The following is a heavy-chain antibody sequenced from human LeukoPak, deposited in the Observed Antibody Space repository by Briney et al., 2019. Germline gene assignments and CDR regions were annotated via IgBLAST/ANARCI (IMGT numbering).Heavy chain of an antibody. V-gene: IGHV3-11*01. Sequence: GGSLTLSCAASGFTFSNYYMCWIRQAPGKGLEWVSYISSSGSTIYYADSVKGRFTISRDNAKNSLYLQMNSLRAEDTAVYYCARERLFLEPWFDRWGQGTLVTVSS. CDR2: ISSSGSTI. D-gene: IGHD3-22*01. J-gene: IGHJ5*02. CDR3: ARERLFLEPWFDR. CDR1: GFTFSNYY.